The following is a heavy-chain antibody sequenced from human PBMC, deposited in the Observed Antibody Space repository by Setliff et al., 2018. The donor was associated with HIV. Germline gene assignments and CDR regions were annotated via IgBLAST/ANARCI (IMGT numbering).Heavy chain of an antibody. D-gene: IGHD6-13*01. J-gene: IGHJ4*02. Sequence: GESLKISCVTSGFTFTSHSMNWVRLRPGKGLEWVASISGSGTYTHYADSVRGRFTVSRDNAKNTAYLQMNSLKTEDTAVYFCTKPKVAAAGKVYFEYWGQGSLVTVSS. CDR1: GFTFTSHS. CDR2: ISGSGTYT. CDR3: TKPKVAAAGKVYFEY. V-gene: IGHV3-21*04.